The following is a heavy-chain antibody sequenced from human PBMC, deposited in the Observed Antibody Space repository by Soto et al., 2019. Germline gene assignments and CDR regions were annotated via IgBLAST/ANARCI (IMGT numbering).Heavy chain of an antibody. CDR1: GDSLTIYY. V-gene: IGHV4-59*01. Sequence: QVQLQESGPGLVTPSETLSLTCSVSGDSLTIYYWTWVRQPPGKGLERIGYIYYTGKTNYNPSLKSRVTISMDLSKNQFSLELRSLTAADTAVYYCARIILTGYYGLEPWGQGTLVIVSA. J-gene: IGHJ1*01. CDR2: IYYTGKT. D-gene: IGHD3-9*01. CDR3: ARIILTGYYGLEP.